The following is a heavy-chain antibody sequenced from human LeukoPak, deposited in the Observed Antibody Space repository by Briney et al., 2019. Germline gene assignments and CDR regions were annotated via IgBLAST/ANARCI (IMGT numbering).Heavy chain of an antibody. Sequence: GGSLRLSCAASGFTFSSYGMTWVRQAPGKGLEWVSYISSSSSTIYYADSVKGRFTISRDNAKNSLYLQLNSLRAEDTAVYYCARGWSADYFDYWGQGILVTVSS. CDR3: ARGWSADYFDY. D-gene: IGHD2-15*01. V-gene: IGHV3-48*01. CDR2: ISSSSSTI. J-gene: IGHJ4*02. CDR1: GFTFSSYG.